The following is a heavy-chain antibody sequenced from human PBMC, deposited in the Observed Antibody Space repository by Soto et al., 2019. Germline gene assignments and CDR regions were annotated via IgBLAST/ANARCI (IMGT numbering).Heavy chain of an antibody. J-gene: IGHJ5*02. CDR3: AHSIVATITSSDNWFDP. D-gene: IGHD5-12*01. V-gene: IGHV2-5*02. CDR1: GFSLSTSGVG. Sequence: SGPTLVNPTQTLTLTCTFSGFSLSTSGVGVGWIRQPPGEALEWLALIYWDDDKRYSPSLKSRLTITKDTSKNQVVLTMTNMDPVDTATYYCAHSIVATITSSDNWFDPWGQGTLVTVSS. CDR2: IYWDDDK.